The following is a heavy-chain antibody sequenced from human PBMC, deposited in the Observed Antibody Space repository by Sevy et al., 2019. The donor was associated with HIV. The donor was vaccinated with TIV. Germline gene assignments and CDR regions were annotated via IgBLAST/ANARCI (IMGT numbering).Heavy chain of an antibody. CDR1: GGSISSGSYY. J-gene: IGHJ4*02. CDR2: IYTSGST. V-gene: IGHV4-61*02. D-gene: IGHD6-19*01. Sequence: SETLSLTRTVSGGSISSGSYYWSWIRQPAGKGLEWIGRIYTSGSTNYNPSLKSRVTISVDTSKNQFSLKLSSVTAADTAVYYCAREWPGAVAALHFDYWGQGTLVTVSS. CDR3: AREWPGAVAALHFDY.